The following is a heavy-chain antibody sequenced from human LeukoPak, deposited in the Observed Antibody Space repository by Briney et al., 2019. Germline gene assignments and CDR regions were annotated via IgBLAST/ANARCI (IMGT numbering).Heavy chain of an antibody. D-gene: IGHD2-2*01. Sequence: GSLRLSCAASGFTSSSYGMHWVRQAPGKGLEWVAVISYDGSNEYYADSVEGRFTISRDNSKNTLYLQMNSLRAEDTAVYYCAKDHYCSSTSCYYTGYYYGMDVWGKGTTVTVSS. CDR1: GFTSSSYG. CDR2: ISYDGSNE. CDR3: AKDHYCSSTSCYYTGYYYGMDV. J-gene: IGHJ6*04. V-gene: IGHV3-30*18.